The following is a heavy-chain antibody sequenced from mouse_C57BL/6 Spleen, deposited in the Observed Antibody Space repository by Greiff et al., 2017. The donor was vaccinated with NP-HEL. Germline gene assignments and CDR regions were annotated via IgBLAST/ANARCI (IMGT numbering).Heavy chain of an antibody. J-gene: IGHJ2*01. Sequence: VQLQQSGPELVKPGASVKISCKASGYTFTDYYMNWVKQSHGKSLEWIGDINPNNGGTSYNQKFKGKATLTVDKSSSTAYMELRSLTSEDSAVYYCAREARQLRLLDYWGQGTTLTVSS. D-gene: IGHD3-2*02. CDR3: AREARQLRLLDY. CDR2: INPNNGGT. CDR1: GYTFTDYY. V-gene: IGHV1-26*01.